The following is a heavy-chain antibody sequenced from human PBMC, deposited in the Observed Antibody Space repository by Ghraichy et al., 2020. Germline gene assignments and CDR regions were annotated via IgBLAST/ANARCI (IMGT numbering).Heavy chain of an antibody. D-gene: IGHD2-2*02. Sequence: ASVKVSCKVSGYTLTELSMHWVRQAPGKGLEWMGGFDPEDGETIYAQKFQGRVTMTEDTSTDTAYMELSSLRSEDTAVYYCALRSSIVVVPAAISRTAFDIWGQGTMVTVSS. CDR1: GYTLTELS. CDR2: FDPEDGET. CDR3: ALRSSIVVVPAAISRTAFDI. J-gene: IGHJ3*02. V-gene: IGHV1-24*01.